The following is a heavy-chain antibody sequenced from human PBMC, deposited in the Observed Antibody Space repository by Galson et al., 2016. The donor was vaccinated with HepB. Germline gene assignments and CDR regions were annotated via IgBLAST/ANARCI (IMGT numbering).Heavy chain of an antibody. CDR3: ARDVGYSYGSSFDY. Sequence: SVKVSCKASGYTFTTFGISWVRQAPGQGLEWMGWISGYNGNTNYGQKVQGRVSLTTDTSTNTAYMELRSLRSDDTAVYYCARDVGYSYGSSFDYWGQGTLVTVSS. V-gene: IGHV1-18*04. CDR1: GYTFTTFG. J-gene: IGHJ4*02. CDR2: ISGYNGNT. D-gene: IGHD5-18*01.